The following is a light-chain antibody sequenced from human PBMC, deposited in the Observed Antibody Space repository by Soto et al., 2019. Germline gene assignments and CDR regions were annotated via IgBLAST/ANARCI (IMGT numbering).Light chain of an antibody. CDR1: SSNIGAGYD. Sequence: QSVLTQPPSVSGAPGQRVTISCTGSSSNIGAGYDVHWYQQLPGTAPKLIIYGNSNRPSGVPDRFSGSKSGTSASLAITGLQAEDEADYYCQSYDSSLSGKVVFGGGTKLTVL. CDR2: GNS. J-gene: IGLJ2*01. CDR3: QSYDSSLSGKVV. V-gene: IGLV1-40*01.